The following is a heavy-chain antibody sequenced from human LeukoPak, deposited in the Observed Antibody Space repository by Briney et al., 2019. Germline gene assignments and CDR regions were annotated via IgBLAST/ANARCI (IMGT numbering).Heavy chain of an antibody. CDR1: GFTFSSYG. Sequence: PGRSLRLSCAASGFTFSSYGMHWVRQAPGKGLEWVAVISYDGSNKYYADSVKGRFTISRDNSKNTLYLQMNSLRAEDTAVYYCGKEQIQLWFGFDYWGQGTLVTVSS. V-gene: IGHV3-30*18. CDR3: GKEQIQLWFGFDY. D-gene: IGHD5-18*01. CDR2: ISYDGSNK. J-gene: IGHJ4*02.